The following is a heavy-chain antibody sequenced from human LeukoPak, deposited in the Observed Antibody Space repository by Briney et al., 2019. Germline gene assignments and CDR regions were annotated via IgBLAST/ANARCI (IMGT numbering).Heavy chain of an antibody. J-gene: IGHJ4*02. CDR1: GFTFSSSW. CDR3: AKGDGSGSKYMFRNIDH. Sequence: GGSLRLSCVASGFTFSSSWMAWVRQAPGKGLQWVANINHDGSVKNYVGSVKGRFAISRDNAQNSFYLQMNSLETDDTAVYYCAKGDGSGSKYMFRNIDHWGQGILVSVSA. CDR2: INHDGSVK. V-gene: IGHV3-7*01. D-gene: IGHD3-10*01.